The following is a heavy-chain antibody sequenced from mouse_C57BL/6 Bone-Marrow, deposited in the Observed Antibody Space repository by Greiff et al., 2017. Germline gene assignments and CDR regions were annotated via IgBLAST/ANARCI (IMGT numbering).Heavy chain of an antibody. CDR3: ARRDWDAFAY. J-gene: IGHJ3*01. Sequence: VQLKESGGDLVKPGGSLKLSCAASGFTFSSYGMSWVRQTPDKRLEWVATISSGGSYTYYPDSVKGRFTISRDNGKNTLYLQMSSLKSEDTAMYYCARRDWDAFAYWGQGTLVTVSA. V-gene: IGHV5-6*01. CDR1: GFTFSSYG. CDR2: ISSGGSYT. D-gene: IGHD4-1*01.